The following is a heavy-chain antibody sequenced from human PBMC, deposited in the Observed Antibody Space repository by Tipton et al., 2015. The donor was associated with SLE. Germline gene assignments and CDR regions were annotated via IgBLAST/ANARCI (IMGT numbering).Heavy chain of an antibody. CDR2: ISYDGSDK. CDR1: GFTFNIYA. D-gene: IGHD6-19*01. Sequence: RSLRLSCAASGFTFNIYAMNWVRQAPGKGLEWVAVISYDGSDKYIADSVKGRFTISRDNSKNTLYLQMNSLRAEDTAVYYCARGPQWLVAYYLDYWGQGSLVTVSS. V-gene: IGHV3-30*04. J-gene: IGHJ4*02. CDR3: ARGPQWLVAYYLDY.